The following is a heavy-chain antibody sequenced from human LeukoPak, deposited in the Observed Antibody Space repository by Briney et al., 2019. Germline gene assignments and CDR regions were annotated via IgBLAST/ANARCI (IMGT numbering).Heavy chain of an antibody. CDR3: AREGGDDYGDYDAFDI. D-gene: IGHD4-17*01. Sequence: SETLSLTCTVSGVSVSSGSYYWSWIRQPPGKGLEWIGYIYYSGSTNYNPSLKSRVTISVDTSKNQFSLKLSSVTAADTAVYYCAREGGDDYGDYDAFDIWGQGTMVTVSS. CDR1: GVSVSSGSYY. CDR2: IYYSGST. J-gene: IGHJ3*02. V-gene: IGHV4-61*01.